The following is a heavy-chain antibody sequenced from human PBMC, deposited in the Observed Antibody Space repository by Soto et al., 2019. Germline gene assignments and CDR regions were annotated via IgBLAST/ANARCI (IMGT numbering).Heavy chain of an antibody. CDR3: ARQQYTVVTAFDV. D-gene: IGHD2-15*01. CDR1: GGSITPYY. CDR2: VSYNGNT. V-gene: IGHV4-59*07. Sequence: QVQLKESGPGLVKPADTLSLKCTVSGGSITPYYWSWIRQPPVGGLEWLGYVSYNGNTNYNPSLKSRVSISADTSKNAFSLKLTSLTAADAAIYFCARQQYTVVTAFDVWGQGTMVAVSS. J-gene: IGHJ3*01.